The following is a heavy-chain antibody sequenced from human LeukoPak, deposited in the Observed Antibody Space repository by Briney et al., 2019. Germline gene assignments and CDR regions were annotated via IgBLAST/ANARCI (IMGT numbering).Heavy chain of an antibody. J-gene: IGHJ5*02. V-gene: IGHV4-34*01. D-gene: IGHD2-15*01. CDR2: INHSGST. CDR1: GGSFSGYY. CDR3: ARSPFRGYCSGGSCYRPNWFDP. Sequence: SETLSLTCAVYGGSFSGYYWSWIRQPPGKGLEWIGEINHSGSTNYNPSIKSRVTISVDTSKNKFSLKLCSVTVADTAVYYCARSPFRGYCSGGSCYRPNWFDPWGQGTLVTVSS.